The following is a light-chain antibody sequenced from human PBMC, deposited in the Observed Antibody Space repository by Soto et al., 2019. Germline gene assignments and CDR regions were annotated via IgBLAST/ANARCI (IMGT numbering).Light chain of an antibody. CDR3: QQYGSSPPIP. CDR1: QSVRNSY. V-gene: IGKV3-20*01. Sequence: EIMLTQSPGTLSLSPGERATLSCRASQSVRNSYLAWYQQKPGQAPRLLISGASSRTTGIPDRFSGSGSGTDFTLTISRLEPEDFAVYYCQQYGSSPPIPFGQGTRLEIK. J-gene: IGKJ5*01. CDR2: GAS.